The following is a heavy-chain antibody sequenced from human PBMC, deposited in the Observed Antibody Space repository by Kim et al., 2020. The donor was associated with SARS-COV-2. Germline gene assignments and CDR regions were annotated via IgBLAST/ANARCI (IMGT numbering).Heavy chain of an antibody. V-gene: IGHV1-24*01. Sequence: ASVKVSCKVSGYTLTELSMHWVRQAPGKGLEWMGGFDPEDGETIYAQKFQGRVTMTEDTSTDTAYMELSSLRSEDTAVYYCATTGMWFGELFNLDYWGQGTLVTVSS. CDR1: GYTLTELS. D-gene: IGHD3-10*01. CDR2: FDPEDGET. CDR3: ATTGMWFGELFNLDY. J-gene: IGHJ4*02.